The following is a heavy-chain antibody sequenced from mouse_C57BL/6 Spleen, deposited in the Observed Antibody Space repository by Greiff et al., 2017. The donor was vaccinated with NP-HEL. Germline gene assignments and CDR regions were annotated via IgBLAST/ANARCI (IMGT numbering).Heavy chain of an antibody. V-gene: IGHV5-16*01. J-gene: IGHJ2*01. CDR3: AREAYYSNSFDY. CDR1: GFTFSDYY. Sequence: EVQLVESEGGLVQPGSSMKLSCTASGFTFSDYYMAWVRQVPEKGLEWVANINYDGSSTYYLDSLKSRFIISRDNAKNILYLQMSSLKSEDTATYYCAREAYYSNSFDYWGQGTTLTVSS. D-gene: IGHD2-5*01. CDR2: INYDGSST.